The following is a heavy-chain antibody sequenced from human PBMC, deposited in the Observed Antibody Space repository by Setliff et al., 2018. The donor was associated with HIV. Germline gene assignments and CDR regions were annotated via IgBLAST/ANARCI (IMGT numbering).Heavy chain of an antibody. J-gene: IGHJ5*02. V-gene: IGHV4-4*07. Sequence: SETLSLTCTVSGGSISSYYWSWIRQPAGKGLEWMGHIYISGSTNYNPSFNSRVTMSVDTSKNQFSLRLTSVTAADTAMYHCARDRSSGWSKDWFDTWGQGILVTVSS. CDR2: IYISGST. CDR1: GGSISSYY. CDR3: ARDRSSGWSKDWFDT. D-gene: IGHD6-19*01.